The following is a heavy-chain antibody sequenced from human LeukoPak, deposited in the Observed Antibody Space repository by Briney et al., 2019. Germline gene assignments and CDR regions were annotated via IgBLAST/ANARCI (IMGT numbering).Heavy chain of an antibody. CDR1: GCSFSSYY. D-gene: IGHD7-27*01. CDR3: GRNYNWGFSYFDP. V-gene: IGHV4-59*01. Sequence: PSETLSLTCTVSGCSFSSYYMSWVRQPPGKGLEWIGYIYYSGSTKYNPALKSRVTLSVDTSKNQFSLKLSSMTAVYTAVYYCGRNYNWGFSYFDPWAQGIRVTVSS. J-gene: IGHJ4*02. CDR2: IYYSGST.